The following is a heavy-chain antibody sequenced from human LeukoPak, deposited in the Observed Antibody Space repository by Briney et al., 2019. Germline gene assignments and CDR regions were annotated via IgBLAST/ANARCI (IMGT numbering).Heavy chain of an antibody. J-gene: IGHJ6*04. CDR2: IYYSGST. V-gene: IGHV4-61*01. Sequence: SETLSLTCTVSGGSVSSGSYYWSWIRQPPGEGLEWIGYIYYSGSTNYNPSLKSRVTISVDTSKNQFSLKLSSVTAADTAVYYCARDLVVVVAATMDYGMDVWGKGTTVTVSS. CDR3: ARDLVVVVAATMDYGMDV. D-gene: IGHD2-15*01. CDR1: GGSVSSGSYY.